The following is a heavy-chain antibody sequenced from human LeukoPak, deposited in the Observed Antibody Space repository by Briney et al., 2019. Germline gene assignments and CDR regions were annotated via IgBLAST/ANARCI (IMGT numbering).Heavy chain of an antibody. CDR1: GGSIRSSSYY. CDR2: INHSGST. CDR3: ARGGAIFGVVTRYYMDV. V-gene: IGHV4-39*07. D-gene: IGHD3-3*01. J-gene: IGHJ6*03. Sequence: SETLSLTCTVSGGSIRSSSYYWSWIRQPPGKGLEWIGEINHSGSTNYNPSLKSRVTISVDTSKNQFSLKLSSVTAADTAVYYCARGGAIFGVVTRYYMDVWGKGTTVTVSS.